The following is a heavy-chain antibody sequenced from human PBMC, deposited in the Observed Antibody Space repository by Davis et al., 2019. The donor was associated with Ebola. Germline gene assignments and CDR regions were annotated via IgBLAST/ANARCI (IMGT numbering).Heavy chain of an antibody. V-gene: IGHV6-1*01. CDR3: AREEGACGGGSCYWYFDL. D-gene: IGHD2-15*01. CDR1: GDSVSSNSAA. J-gene: IGHJ2*01. CDR2: TYYRSKWYN. Sequence: HSQTLSLTCAISGDSVSSNSAAWNWIRQSPSRGLEWLGRTYYRSKWYNDYAVSVKGRITISPDTSKNHFSLQLNSVTPEDTAVYYCAREEGACGGGSCYWYFDLWGRGTLVTVSS.